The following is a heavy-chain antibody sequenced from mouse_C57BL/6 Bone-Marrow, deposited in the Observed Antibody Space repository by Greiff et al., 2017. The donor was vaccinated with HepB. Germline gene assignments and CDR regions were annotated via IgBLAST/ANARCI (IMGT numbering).Heavy chain of an antibody. CDR2: IRNKADNHAT. CDR3: TYYYGSRYYFDY. J-gene: IGHJ2*01. V-gene: IGHV6-6*01. Sequence: EVKLMESGGGLVQPGGSMKLSCAASGFTFSDAWMDWVRQSPEKGLEWVAEIRNKADNHATYYAESVKGRFTISRDDSKSSVYLQMNSLRAEDTGIYYCTYYYGSRYYFDYWGQGTTLTVSS. D-gene: IGHD1-1*01. CDR1: GFTFSDAW.